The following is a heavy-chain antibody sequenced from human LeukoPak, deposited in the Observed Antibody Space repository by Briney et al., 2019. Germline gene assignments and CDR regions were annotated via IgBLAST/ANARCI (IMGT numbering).Heavy chain of an antibody. D-gene: IGHD6-19*01. V-gene: IGHV4-59*01. CDR1: GGSISSYY. CDR2: IYYSGSP. CDR3: ARDGRAGSLFAY. J-gene: IGHJ4*02. Sequence: SETLSLTCTVSGGSISSYYWSWIRQPPGKGLGWIGYIYYSGSPNYNPSLKSRVTISVDTSKNQFSLKLSSVTAADTAIYYCARDGRAGSLFAYWGQGTLVTVSS.